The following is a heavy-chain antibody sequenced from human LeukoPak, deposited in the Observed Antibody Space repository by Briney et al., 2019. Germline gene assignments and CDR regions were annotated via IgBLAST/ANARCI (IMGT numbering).Heavy chain of an antibody. CDR3: ARDIGTCSSTSCYPPKYGMDV. D-gene: IGHD2-2*01. Sequence: SGTLSLTCAVSGGSISSSNWWSWVRQPPGKGLEWIGEINHSGSTNYNPSLKSRVTISVDTSKNQFSLKLSSVTAADTAVYYCARDIGTCSSTSCYPPKYGMDVWGQGTTVTVSS. J-gene: IGHJ6*02. CDR2: INHSGST. CDR1: GGSISSSNW. V-gene: IGHV4-4*02.